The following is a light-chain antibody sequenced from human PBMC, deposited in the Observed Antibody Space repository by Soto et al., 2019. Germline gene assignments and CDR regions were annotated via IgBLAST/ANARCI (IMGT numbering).Light chain of an antibody. Sequence: QGETATLSCRASQSVSSSYLAWYQQKPGQAPRLLIYGASSRATGIPDRFSGSGSGTDFTLTISRLEPEDFAVYYCQQYGSSLITFGQGTRLEIK. J-gene: IGKJ5*01. CDR2: GAS. V-gene: IGKV3-20*01. CDR3: QQYGSSLIT. CDR1: QSVSSSY.